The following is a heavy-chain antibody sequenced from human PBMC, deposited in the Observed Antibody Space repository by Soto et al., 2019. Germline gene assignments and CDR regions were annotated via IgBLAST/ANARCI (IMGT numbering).Heavy chain of an antibody. CDR2: ISYDGSNK. J-gene: IGHJ3*02. Sequence: QVQLVESGGGVVQPGRSLRLSCAASGFTFSSYAMHWVRQAPGKGLEWVAVISYDGSNKYYADSVKGRFTISRDNSKNTLYLQMNSLRAEDTAVYYCAREGLYYDILTGYRDAFDIWGHGTMVTVSS. D-gene: IGHD3-9*01. CDR3: AREGLYYDILTGYRDAFDI. CDR1: GFTFSSYA. V-gene: IGHV3-30-3*01.